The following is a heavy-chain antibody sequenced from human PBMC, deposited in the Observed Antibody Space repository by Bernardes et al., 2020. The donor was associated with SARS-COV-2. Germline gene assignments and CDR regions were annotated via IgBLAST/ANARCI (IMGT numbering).Heavy chain of an antibody. D-gene: IGHD1-26*01. V-gene: IGHV4-39*01. CDR1: GGSISSSSYY. Sequence: SETLSLTCTVSGGSISSSSYYWGWIRQPPGKGLEWIGSIYYSGSTYYNPSLKSRVTISVDTSKNQFSLKLSSVTAADTAVYYCARRKPFEVTNGLVGAHFDYWGQGTLVTVSS. CDR2: IYYSGST. J-gene: IGHJ4*02. CDR3: ARRKPFEVTNGLVGAHFDY.